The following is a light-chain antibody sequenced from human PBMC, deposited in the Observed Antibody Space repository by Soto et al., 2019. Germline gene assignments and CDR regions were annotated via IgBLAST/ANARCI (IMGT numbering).Light chain of an antibody. J-gene: IGKJ1*01. CDR3: QQAYSTPWT. V-gene: IGKV1-39*01. CDR2: ATS. Sequence: DIQMTQSPSSLSASVGDRVTITCRASQSISTYLHWYQQKPGTAPKLLIYATSNLQSGVPSRFSGRGSGTDFTLTINSLQPEDFATYYCQQAYSTPWTFGQGTKVEIK. CDR1: QSISTY.